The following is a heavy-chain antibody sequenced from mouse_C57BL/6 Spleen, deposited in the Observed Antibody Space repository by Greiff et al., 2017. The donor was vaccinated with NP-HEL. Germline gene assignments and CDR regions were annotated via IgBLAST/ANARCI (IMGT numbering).Heavy chain of an antibody. Sequence: QVQLQQSGAELVRPGPSVKVSCKASGYAFTNYLIEWVKQRPGQGLEWIGVINPGSGGTNYNEKFKGKATLTADKSSSTAYMQLSSLTSEDSAVYFCARSFTTVVADYAMDYWGQGTSVTVSS. V-gene: IGHV1-54*01. D-gene: IGHD1-1*01. CDR2: INPGSGGT. J-gene: IGHJ4*01. CDR3: ARSFTTVVADYAMDY. CDR1: GYAFTNYL.